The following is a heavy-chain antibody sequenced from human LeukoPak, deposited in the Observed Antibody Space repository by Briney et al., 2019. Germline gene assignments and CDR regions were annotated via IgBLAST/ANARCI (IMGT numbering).Heavy chain of an antibody. J-gene: IGHJ6*03. Sequence: ASVKVSCKASGYTFTGYYMHWVRQAPGQGLEWMGWINPNSGGTNYAQKFQGRVTMTRDTSISTAYMELSRLRSDDTAVYYCARTYPPLYYYYYMDVWGKGTTVTVSS. CDR1: GYTFTGYY. V-gene: IGHV1-2*02. CDR3: ARTYPPLYYYYYMDV. D-gene: IGHD2-2*02. CDR2: INPNSGGT.